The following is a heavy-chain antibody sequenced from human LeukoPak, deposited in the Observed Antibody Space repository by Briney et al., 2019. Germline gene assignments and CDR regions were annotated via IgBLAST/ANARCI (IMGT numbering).Heavy chain of an antibody. Sequence: PGGSLRLSCVASGFTFSTDWKSWVRQAPGKGREGVANIKHDGREKDYVESVKGRFTISRDNAKNSLYLQMNSLRAEDTAVYYCARFRALDYWGQGSLATVSS. D-gene: IGHD3-10*01. J-gene: IGHJ4*02. CDR1: GFTFSTDW. CDR3: ARFRALDY. V-gene: IGHV3-7*01. CDR2: IKHDGREK.